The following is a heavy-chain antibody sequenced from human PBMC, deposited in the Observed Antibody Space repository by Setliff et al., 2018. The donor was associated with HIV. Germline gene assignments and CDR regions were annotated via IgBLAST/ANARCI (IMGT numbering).Heavy chain of an antibody. CDR1: GYSISSGYY. CDR3: AGEFLEWLTPGYYFDY. V-gene: IGHV4-38-2*01. CDR2: IYHSGST. Sequence: PSETLSLTCAVSGYSISSGYYWGWIRQPPGKGLEWIGSIYHSGSTYYNPSLKSRVTISVDTSKNQFSLKLSSVTAADTAVYYCAGEFLEWLTPGYYFDYWGQGTLVTVS. D-gene: IGHD3-3*01. J-gene: IGHJ4*02.